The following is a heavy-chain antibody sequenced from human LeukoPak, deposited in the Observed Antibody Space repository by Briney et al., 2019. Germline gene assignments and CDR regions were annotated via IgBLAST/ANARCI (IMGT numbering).Heavy chain of an antibody. CDR1: GFTFSSHW. D-gene: IGHD3-3*01. V-gene: IGHV3-7*01. J-gene: IGHJ4*02. Sequence: GGSLRLSCAASGFTFSSHWMSWVRQAPGKGLAWVANIKEDGSETYYVDSVKGRFTISRDNARNSLDLQMNSLRAEDTAVYYCARDVIAVLGVDHPLDFWGQGAQVTASS. CDR3: ARDVIAVLGVDHPLDF. CDR2: IKEDGSET.